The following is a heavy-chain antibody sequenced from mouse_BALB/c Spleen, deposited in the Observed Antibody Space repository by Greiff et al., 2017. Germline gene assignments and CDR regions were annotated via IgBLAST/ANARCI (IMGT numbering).Heavy chain of an antibody. J-gene: IGHJ3*01. CDR3: ARHEYYDYDTWFAY. Sequence: EVMLVESGGGLVKPGGSLKLSCAASGFTFSSYAMSWVRQTPEKRLEWVATISSGGSYTYYPDSVKGRFTISRDNAKNTLYLQMSSLRSEDTAMYYCARHEYYDYDTWFAYWGQGTLVTVSA. CDR1: GFTFSSYA. V-gene: IGHV5-9-3*01. D-gene: IGHD2-4*01. CDR2: ISSGGSYT.